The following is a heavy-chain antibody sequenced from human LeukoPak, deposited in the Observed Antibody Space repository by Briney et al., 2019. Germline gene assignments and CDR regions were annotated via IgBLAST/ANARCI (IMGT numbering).Heavy chain of an antibody. CDR2: INHSGST. J-gene: IGHJ4*02. CDR3: ARVALFYYDSSGYYFDY. CDR1: GGSFSGYY. D-gene: IGHD3-22*01. V-gene: IGHV4-34*01. Sequence: SETLSLTCAVYGGSFSGYYWSWIRQPXGXXLEWIGEINHSGSTNYNPSLKSRVTISVDTSKNQFSLKLSSVTAADTAVYYCARVALFYYDSSGYYFDYWGQGTLVTVSS.